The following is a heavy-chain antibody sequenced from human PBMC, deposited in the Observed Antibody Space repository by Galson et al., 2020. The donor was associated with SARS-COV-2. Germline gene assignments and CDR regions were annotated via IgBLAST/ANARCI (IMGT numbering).Heavy chain of an antibody. J-gene: IGHJ4*02. V-gene: IGHV2-70*11. CDR3: AGLRAGAGAGGDC. CDR2: IDWDDDK. Sequence: SGHTLVKPTQTLTLTCNFSGFSLSTSGMCVSWTGQPPGKALEWLARIDWDDDKYYSTSLKSRLTISKDTAKNQVVLTMTNMDPWDTATYGCAGLRAGAGAGGDCSGQETLVTVSS. D-gene: IGHD6-13*01. CDR1: GFSLSTSGMC.